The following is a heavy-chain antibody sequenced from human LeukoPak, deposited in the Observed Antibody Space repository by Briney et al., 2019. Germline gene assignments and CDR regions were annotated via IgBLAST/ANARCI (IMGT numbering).Heavy chain of an antibody. V-gene: IGHV3-48*02. CDR2: ISSSSSSI. J-gene: IGHJ5*02. CDR3: ARRANDYSMDWFDP. CDR1: GFTFSSYN. D-gene: IGHD4-11*01. Sequence: GGSLRLSCAASGFTFSSYNMNWVRQAPGKGLEWVSYISSSSSSIYYADSVKGRFTISRDNAQNSLYLQMNSLRDEDTAVYYCARRANDYSMDWFDPWGQGTLVTVSS.